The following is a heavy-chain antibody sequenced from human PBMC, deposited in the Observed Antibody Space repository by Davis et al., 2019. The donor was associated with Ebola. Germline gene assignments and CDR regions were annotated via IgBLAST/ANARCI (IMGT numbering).Heavy chain of an antibody. D-gene: IGHD2-15*01. J-gene: IGHJ6*02. CDR2: ISGSGGST. V-gene: IGHV3-23*01. CDR1: GFTFSSYA. Sequence: GESLKISCAASGFTFSSYAMSWVRQAPGKGLEWVSAISGSGGSTYYADSVKGRFTISRDNSKNTLYLQMNSLRAEDTAVYYCARADVGSYGMDVWGQGTTVTVSS. CDR3: ARADVGSYGMDV.